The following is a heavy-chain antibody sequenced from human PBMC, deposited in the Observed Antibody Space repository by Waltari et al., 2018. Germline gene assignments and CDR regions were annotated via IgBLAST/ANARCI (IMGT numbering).Heavy chain of an antibody. J-gene: IGHJ3*02. D-gene: IGHD7-27*01. CDR2: IYHSGST. V-gene: IGHV4-38-2*01. CDR3: ARHLGREAFDI. Sequence: QVQLQASGPGLVQPSATLSPSCAAAGYSSSSGYYWVWLRQPPGKGLGWIGSIYHSGSTYYNPSLKSRVTISVDTSKNQFSLKLSSVTAADTAVYYCARHLGREAFDIWGQGTMVTVSS. CDR1: GYSSSSGYY.